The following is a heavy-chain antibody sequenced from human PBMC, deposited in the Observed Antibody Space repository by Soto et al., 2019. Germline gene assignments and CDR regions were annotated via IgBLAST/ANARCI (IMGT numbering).Heavy chain of an antibody. D-gene: IGHD1-26*01. Sequence: GGSLRLSCAASGFTFSSYWMSWVRQAPGKGLEWVANIKQDGGEKYYVDSVKGRFTISRDNAKNSLYPQMNSLRAEDTAVYYCARTKANKWFDPWGQGTLVTVSS. J-gene: IGHJ5*02. CDR2: IKQDGGEK. CDR3: ARTKANKWFDP. CDR1: GFTFSSYW. V-gene: IGHV3-7*03.